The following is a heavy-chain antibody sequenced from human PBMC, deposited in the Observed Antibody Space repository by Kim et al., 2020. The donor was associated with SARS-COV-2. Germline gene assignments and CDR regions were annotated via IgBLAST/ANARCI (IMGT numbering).Heavy chain of an antibody. CDR1: GFSFSNYS. Sequence: GGSLRLSCAASGFSFSNYSMDWVRQAPGKGLEWVGSIRNRGTSYTTEYAASVHGSISIARADSTLYLHLHITRLRDAALALYSRAISRDAAVDYWGQGT. V-gene: IGHV3-72*01. CDR2: IRNRGTSYTT. J-gene: IGHJ4*02. D-gene: IGHD2-15*01. CDR3: AISRDAAVDY.